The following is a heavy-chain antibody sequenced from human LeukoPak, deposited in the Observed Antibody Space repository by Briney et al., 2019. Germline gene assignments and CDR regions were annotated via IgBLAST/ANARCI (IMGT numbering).Heavy chain of an antibody. Sequence: GGSLRLSCAASGFTFSNYWMYWVRQVPGEGLVWVSRISSEGSVTNYADSVKGRFTISRDNAKNSLYLQMNSLRAEDTALYYCARIESSGSAIDIWGQGTMVTVSS. V-gene: IGHV3-74*01. D-gene: IGHD3-22*01. J-gene: IGHJ3*02. CDR2: ISSEGSVT. CDR3: ARIESSGSAIDI. CDR1: GFTFSNYW.